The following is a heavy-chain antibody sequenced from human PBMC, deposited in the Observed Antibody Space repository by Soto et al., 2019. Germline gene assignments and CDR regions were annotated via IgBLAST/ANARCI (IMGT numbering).Heavy chain of an antibody. Sequence: QVQLQQWGAGLLKPSETLSLTCAVYGGSFSGYYWSWFRQPPGKGLEWIGESNHSGSTNYNPSLKSRVTISVDTSKNQFSLKLSSVTAADTAVYYCARARYNSSWYGYWAQGTLVTVSS. D-gene: IGHD6-13*01. CDR1: GGSFSGYY. CDR2: SNHSGST. CDR3: ARARYNSSWYGY. V-gene: IGHV4-34*01. J-gene: IGHJ4*02.